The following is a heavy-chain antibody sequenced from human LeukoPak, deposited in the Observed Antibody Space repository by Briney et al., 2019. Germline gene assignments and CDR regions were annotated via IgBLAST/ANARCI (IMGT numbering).Heavy chain of an antibody. J-gene: IGHJ4*02. V-gene: IGHV1-69*01. CDR2: IIPIFGTA. CDR1: GGTFSSYA. D-gene: IGHD3-9*01. Sequence: ASVKVSCKASGGTFSSYAISWVRQAPGQGLEWMGGIIPIFGTANYAQKFQGRVTITADESTSTAYMELSSLRSEDTAVYYCARWGSYDILTGYPYYFGYWGQGALVTVSS. CDR3: ARWGSYDILTGYPYYFGY.